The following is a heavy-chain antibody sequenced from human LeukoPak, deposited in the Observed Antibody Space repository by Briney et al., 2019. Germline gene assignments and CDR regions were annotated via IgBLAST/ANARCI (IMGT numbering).Heavy chain of an antibody. J-gene: IGHJ3*02. CDR2: IYHSGNT. Sequence: KPSGTLSLTCTVPGDSISSYYWSWIRQPPGKGLEWIGYIYHSGNTNSNPSLKSRVTISVDTTKNQFSLKLSSVTAADTAVYYCARSIIVVVAAGALDIWGQGTMVTVSS. D-gene: IGHD2-21*02. V-gene: IGHV4-59*08. CDR1: GDSISSYY. CDR3: ARSIIVVVAAGALDI.